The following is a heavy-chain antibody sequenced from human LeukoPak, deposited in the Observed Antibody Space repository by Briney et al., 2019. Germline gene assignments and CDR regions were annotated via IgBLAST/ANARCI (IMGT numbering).Heavy chain of an antibody. Sequence: SETLSLTCTVSGGSISSSSYYWGWIRQPPGKGLEWIGSIYYSGSTYYNPSLKSRVTISVDTSKNQFSLKLSSVTAADTAVYYCARDVMVRGVIPSFVYWGQGTLVTVSS. CDR2: IYYSGST. CDR3: ARDVMVRGVIPSFVY. CDR1: GGSISSSSYY. V-gene: IGHV4-39*02. J-gene: IGHJ4*02. D-gene: IGHD3-10*01.